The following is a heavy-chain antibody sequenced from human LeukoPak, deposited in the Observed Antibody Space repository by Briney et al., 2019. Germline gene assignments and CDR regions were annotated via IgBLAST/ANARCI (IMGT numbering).Heavy chain of an antibody. Sequence: PGGSLRLSCAASGFTFSSYAMSWVRQAPGKGLEWVSAISGSGGSTYYADSVKGRFTISRDNSKNTLYLQMNSLRAEDTAVYYCASDSSGYHSIDYWGQGTLVTVSS. J-gene: IGHJ4*02. CDR1: GFTFSSYA. V-gene: IGHV3-23*01. D-gene: IGHD3-22*01. CDR2: ISGSGGST. CDR3: ASDSSGYHSIDY.